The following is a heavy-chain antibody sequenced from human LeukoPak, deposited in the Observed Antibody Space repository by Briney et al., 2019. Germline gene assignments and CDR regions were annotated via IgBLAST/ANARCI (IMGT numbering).Heavy chain of an antibody. CDR1: GGTFSSYA. D-gene: IGHD3-22*01. Sequence: ASVKVSCKASGGTFSSYAISWVRQAPGQGLEWMGGIIPSSGTASYAQKSQGRVTITTDESTSTSYMELSSLRSEDTAVYYCARGPFGYYDSSGYFYEHFQHWGQGTLVTVSS. J-gene: IGHJ1*01. CDR2: IIPSSGTA. V-gene: IGHV1-69*05. CDR3: ARGPFGYYDSSGYFYEHFQH.